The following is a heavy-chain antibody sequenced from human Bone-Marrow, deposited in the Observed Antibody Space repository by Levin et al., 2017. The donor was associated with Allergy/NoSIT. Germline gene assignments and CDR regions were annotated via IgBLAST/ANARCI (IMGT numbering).Heavy chain of an antibody. J-gene: IGHJ4*02. CDR1: GFTFTIFG. CDR2: ISYDGSNK. Sequence: PGGSLRLSCAASGFTFTIFGMHWVRQAPGKGLEWVAVISYDGSNKNHADSVKGRFIISRDNSKNTLYLQMNSLRAEDTAMYYCAKVAPGTIFGMGHFDNWGQGTLVTVSS. V-gene: IGHV3-30*18. CDR3: AKVAPGTIFGMGHFDN. D-gene: IGHD3-3*01.